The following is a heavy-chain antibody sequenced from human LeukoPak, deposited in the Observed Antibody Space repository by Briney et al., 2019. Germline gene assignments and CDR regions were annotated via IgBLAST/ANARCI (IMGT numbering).Heavy chain of an antibody. Sequence: PSETLSLTCAVYGGSFSGYYWSWIRQPPGKGLEWIGEINHSGSTNYNPSLKSRVTISVDTSKNQFSLKLSSVTAADAAVYYCARGRYRHYYGSGGPPNDAFDIWGQGTMVTVSS. J-gene: IGHJ3*02. CDR3: ARGRYRHYYGSGGPPNDAFDI. CDR1: GGSFSGYY. CDR2: INHSGST. V-gene: IGHV4-34*01. D-gene: IGHD3-10*01.